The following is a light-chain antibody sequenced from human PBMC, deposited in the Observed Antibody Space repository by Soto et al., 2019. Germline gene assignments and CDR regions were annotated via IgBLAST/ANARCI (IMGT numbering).Light chain of an antibody. J-gene: IGKJ5*01. CDR2: WAS. Sequence: DIVMTQSPDSLAVSLGERATINCKSSQSVLYRSNNENYLAWYQQKAGQPPKLLIYWASTRESGVPDRFSGSGSATDFTITISSLQAADVAVYYCQQYYSPPLTFGQGTRLEIK. V-gene: IGKV4-1*01. CDR1: QSVLYRSNNENY. CDR3: QQYYSPPLT.